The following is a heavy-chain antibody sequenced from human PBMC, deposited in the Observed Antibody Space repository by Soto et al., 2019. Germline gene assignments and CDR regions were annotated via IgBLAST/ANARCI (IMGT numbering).Heavy chain of an antibody. CDR1: GFSLSSSVMF. V-gene: IGHV2-70*01. CDR3: ARTLNPGYLDDY. D-gene: IGHD3-9*01. Sequence: PRQLLRKPCPFSGFSLSSSVMFVSWIRQPPGKALEWLALIDWDDEKFYSTSLKTRLTISKDTSKNQVVLTMANMDPVDTATYYGARTLNPGYLDDYCGQGTPVTV. CDR2: IDWDDEK. J-gene: IGHJ4*02.